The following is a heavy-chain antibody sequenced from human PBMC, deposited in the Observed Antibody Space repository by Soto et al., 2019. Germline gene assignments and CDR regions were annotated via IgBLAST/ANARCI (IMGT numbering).Heavy chain of an antibody. D-gene: IGHD3-10*01. Sequence: ASVKVSCTASGYTFTTYAIHWVRQAPGQRLEWMGWINPGNGETKYSQKFQGRVTITRDTSARTVYMEVRSLRSEDTAVYYCAKVGGFDPWGQGTLVTVSS. CDR1: GYTFTTYA. CDR3: AKVGGFDP. CDR2: INPGNGET. J-gene: IGHJ5*02. V-gene: IGHV1-3*01.